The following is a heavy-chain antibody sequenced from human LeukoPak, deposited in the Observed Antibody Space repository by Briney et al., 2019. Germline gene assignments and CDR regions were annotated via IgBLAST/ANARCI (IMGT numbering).Heavy chain of an antibody. J-gene: IGHJ3*02. CDR3: ARVSGSYVAGSAFDI. D-gene: IGHD1-26*01. Sequence: GESLKISCKGSGYSFTSYWIGWVRQMPGQGLEWMGIIYPGDSDTRYSPSFQGQVTISADKSISTAYLQWSSLKASDTATYYCARVSGSYVAGSAFDIWGQGTMVTVSS. V-gene: IGHV5-51*01. CDR1: GYSFTSYW. CDR2: IYPGDSDT.